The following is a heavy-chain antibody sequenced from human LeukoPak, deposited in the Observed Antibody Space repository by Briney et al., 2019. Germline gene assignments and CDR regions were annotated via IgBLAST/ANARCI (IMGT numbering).Heavy chain of an antibody. CDR3: ARDPRNVGLAP. J-gene: IGHJ5*02. V-gene: IGHV3-74*01. D-gene: IGHD2-15*01. Sequence: GGSLRLSCVASRFSLSGYWMYWVRQAPGKGLMYISRNNGDGSTTNYANVVKGRFTMSRDNVKNTLYLQMNSLRVEDTAVYYCARDPRNVGLAPWGQGTLVTVSS. CDR2: NNGDGSTT. CDR1: RFSLSGYW.